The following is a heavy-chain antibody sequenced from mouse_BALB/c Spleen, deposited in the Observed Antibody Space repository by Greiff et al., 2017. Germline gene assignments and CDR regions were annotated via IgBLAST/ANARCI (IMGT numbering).Heavy chain of an antibody. J-gene: IGHJ4*01. CDR1: GFTFSDYY. V-gene: IGHV5-4*02. Sequence: EVQVVESGGGLVKPGGSLKLSCAASGFTFSDYYMSWVRQTPEKRLEWVATISDGGSYTYYPDSVKGRFTISRDNAKNNLYLQMSSLKSEDTAMYYCARVGYEGAMDYWGQGTSVTVSS. CDR3: ARVGYEGAMDY. D-gene: IGHD2-14*01. CDR2: ISDGGSYT.